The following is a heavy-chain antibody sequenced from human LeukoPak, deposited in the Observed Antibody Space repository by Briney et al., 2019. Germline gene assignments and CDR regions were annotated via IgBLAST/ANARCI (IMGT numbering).Heavy chain of an antibody. D-gene: IGHD3-9*01. CDR3: AKPHFDWLHDAFDT. CDR2: ISYDGSDR. Sequence: PGRSLRLSCAASGFAFSSYGMYWVRQAPGKGLEWVAVISYDGSDRYHADSVRGRFTISRDNSKNTLYLIMNTLRAEDTALYYCAKPHFDWLHDAFDTWGQGTMVTVSS. V-gene: IGHV3-30*18. J-gene: IGHJ3*02. CDR1: GFAFSSYG.